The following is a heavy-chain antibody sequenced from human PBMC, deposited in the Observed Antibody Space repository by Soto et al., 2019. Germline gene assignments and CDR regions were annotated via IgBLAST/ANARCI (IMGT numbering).Heavy chain of an antibody. D-gene: IGHD5-12*01. V-gene: IGHV3-73*01. CDR2: IRSKANSYAT. Sequence: EVQLVESGGGLVQPGGSLKLSCAASGFTFSGSAMHWVRQASGKGLEWVGRIRSKANSYATAYAASVKGRFNISRDDSKNTGYLQMNSLKTEDTAVYYCTSQMATMYFDYWGQGTLVTVSS. CDR1: GFTFSGSA. J-gene: IGHJ4*02. CDR3: TSQMATMYFDY.